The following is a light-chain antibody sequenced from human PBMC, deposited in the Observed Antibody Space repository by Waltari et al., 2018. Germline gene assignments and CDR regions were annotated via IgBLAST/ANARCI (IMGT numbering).Light chain of an antibody. CDR3: QHYVRLPVT. V-gene: IGKV3-20*01. CDR2: GAS. J-gene: IGKJ1*01. Sequence: SCRASQSIGIYVAWYQQRPGQAPRLLIYGASNRATGIPDRFSGSGSGTDFSLTISRLDPEDFAVYYCQHYVRLPVTFGHGTKVEIK. CDR1: QSIGIY.